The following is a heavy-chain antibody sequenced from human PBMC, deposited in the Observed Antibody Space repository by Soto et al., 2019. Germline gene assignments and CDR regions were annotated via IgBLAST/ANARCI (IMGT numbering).Heavy chain of an antibody. CDR3: ARYSSAWGL. CDR1: GFTFSTYL. V-gene: IGHV3-7*01. D-gene: IGHD6-19*01. J-gene: IGHJ4*02. CDR2: IKYDGSET. Sequence: GGSLRLSCAASGFTFSTYLMSWVRQAPGKGLEWVANIKYDGSETYYVDSVKGRLTISRDNAKNSLYLQMDSLRGEDTAVYYCARYSSAWGLWGQGTLVTVS.